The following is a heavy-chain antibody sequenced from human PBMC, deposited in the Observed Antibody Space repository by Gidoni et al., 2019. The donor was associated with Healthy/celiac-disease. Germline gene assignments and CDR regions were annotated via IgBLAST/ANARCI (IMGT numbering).Heavy chain of an antibody. CDR3: ARGDIVVVPASNSLRA. J-gene: IGHJ1*01. Sequence: QVQLVQSGAEVKKPGASVKVSCKASGYTFTSYYMHWVRQAPGQGLEWMGIINPSGGSTSYAQKFQGRVTMTRDTSTSTVYMELSSLRSEDTAVYYCARGDIVVVPASNSLRAWGQGTLVTVSS. V-gene: IGHV1-46*03. CDR1: GYTFTSYY. D-gene: IGHD2-2*01. CDR2: INPSGGST.